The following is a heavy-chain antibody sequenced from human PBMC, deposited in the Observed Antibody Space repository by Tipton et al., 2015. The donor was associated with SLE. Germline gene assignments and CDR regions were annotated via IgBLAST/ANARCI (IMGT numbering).Heavy chain of an antibody. CDR1: CGSISSGGYY. J-gene: IGHJ4*02. D-gene: IGHD2-2*03. CDR2: IYYSGST. V-gene: IGHV4-31*03. CDR3: ARDWGGYCSSTSCLGGFDY. Sequence: TLSLTCTVSCGSISSGGYYWSWIRQHPGKGLEWIGYIYYSGSTNYNPSLKSRVTMSVDTSKNQFSLKLSSVTAADTAVYYCARDWGGYCSSTSCLGGFDYWGQGTLVTVSS.